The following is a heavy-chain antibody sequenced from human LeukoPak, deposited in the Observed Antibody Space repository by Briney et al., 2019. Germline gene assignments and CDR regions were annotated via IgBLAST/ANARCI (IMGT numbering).Heavy chain of an antibody. D-gene: IGHD3-22*01. CDR3: ARSYYDSSGYCDY. Sequence: MGRMNPNSGNTGYAQKFQGRVTMTRNTSISTAYMELSSLRSEDTAVYYCARSYYDSSGYCDYWGQGTLVTVSS. J-gene: IGHJ4*02. V-gene: IGHV1-8*01. CDR2: MNPNSGNT.